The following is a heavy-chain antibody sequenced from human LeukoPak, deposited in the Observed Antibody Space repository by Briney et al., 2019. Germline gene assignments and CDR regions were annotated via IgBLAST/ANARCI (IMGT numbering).Heavy chain of an antibody. CDR1: GFTFSSYD. D-gene: IGHD3-3*01. J-gene: IGHJ4*02. Sequence: PXGSLRLSCAASGFTFSSYDMHWVRQATGKGLEWVSAICTAGDTYYPGSVKGRFTISRENAKNSLYLQMNSLRAGDTAVYYCARAKKENYDFWSGYSYYFDYWGQGTLVTASS. V-gene: IGHV3-13*01. CDR3: ARAKKENYDFWSGYSYYFDY. CDR2: ICTAGDT.